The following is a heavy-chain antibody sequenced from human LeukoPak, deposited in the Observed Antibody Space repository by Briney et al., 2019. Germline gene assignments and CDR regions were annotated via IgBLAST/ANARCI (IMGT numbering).Heavy chain of an antibody. Sequence: SVKVSCKASGGTFSSYAISWVRQAPGQGLEWMGGIIPIFGTANYAQKFQGRVTITADESTSTAYMELSSLRSEDTAVYYCARDQGSEMATISGYFDYWGQGTLVTVSS. CDR3: ARDQGSEMATISGYFDY. CDR2: IIPIFGTA. CDR1: GGTFSSYA. V-gene: IGHV1-69*13. D-gene: IGHD5-24*01. J-gene: IGHJ4*02.